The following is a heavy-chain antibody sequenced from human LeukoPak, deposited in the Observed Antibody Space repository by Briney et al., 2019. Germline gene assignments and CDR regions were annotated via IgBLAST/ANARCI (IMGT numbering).Heavy chain of an antibody. J-gene: IGHJ3*02. D-gene: IGHD3-22*01. CDR1: GYTFTGYY. V-gene: IGHV1-2*02. CDR3: ARGLYYYDSSGYHNDAFDI. Sequence: ASVKVSCKASGYTFTGYYMHWVRQAPGQGLEWMGWINPNSGGTNYAQKLQGRVTMTTDTSTSTAYMELRSLRSDDTDVYYCARGLYYYDSSGYHNDAFDIWGQGTMVTVSS. CDR2: INPNSGGT.